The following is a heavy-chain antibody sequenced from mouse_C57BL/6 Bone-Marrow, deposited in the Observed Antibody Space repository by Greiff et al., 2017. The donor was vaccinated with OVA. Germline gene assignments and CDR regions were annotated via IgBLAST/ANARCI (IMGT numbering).Heavy chain of an antibody. CDR1: GYTFTGYW. Sequence: VQLQQSGAELMKPGASVKLSCKATGYTFTGYWIEWVKQRPGHGLEWIGEILPGSGSTNYNEKFKSKATLTVDKSSSTAYMQLSSLTSEDSAVYYCARDYYGSSLYAMDYWGQGTSVTVSS. J-gene: IGHJ4*01. CDR2: ILPGSGST. V-gene: IGHV1-9*01. CDR3: ARDYYGSSLYAMDY. D-gene: IGHD1-1*01.